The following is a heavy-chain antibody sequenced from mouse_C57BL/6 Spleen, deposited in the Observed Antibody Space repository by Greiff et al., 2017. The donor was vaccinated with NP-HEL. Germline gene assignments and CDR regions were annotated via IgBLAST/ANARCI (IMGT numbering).Heavy chain of an antibody. V-gene: IGHV5-2*01. CDR3: ARRGVTSYWYFDV. CDR1: EYEFPSHD. CDR2: INSDGGST. Sequence: EVQLVASGGGLVQPGESLTLSCESNEYEFPSHDMSWVRKTPEKRLELVAAINSDGGSTYYPDTMERRFIISRDNTKKTLYLQMSSLRSEDTALYYCARRGVTSYWYFDVWGTGTTVTVSS. D-gene: IGHD2-2*01. J-gene: IGHJ1*03.